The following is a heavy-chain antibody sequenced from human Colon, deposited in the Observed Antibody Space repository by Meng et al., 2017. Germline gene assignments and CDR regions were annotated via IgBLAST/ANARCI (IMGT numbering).Heavy chain of an antibody. V-gene: IGHV3-43D*04. D-gene: IGHD6-19*01. CDR3: AREGIAVAGMSTWGTFDY. CDR1: GFTFDDYA. CDR2: ISWDGGST. Sequence: GESLKISCAASGFTFDDYAMHWVRQAPGKGLEWVSLISWDGGSTYYADSVKGRFTISRDNSKNSLYPQMNSLRAEDTALYYCAREGIAVAGMSTWGTFDYWGQGNLV. J-gene: IGHJ4*02.